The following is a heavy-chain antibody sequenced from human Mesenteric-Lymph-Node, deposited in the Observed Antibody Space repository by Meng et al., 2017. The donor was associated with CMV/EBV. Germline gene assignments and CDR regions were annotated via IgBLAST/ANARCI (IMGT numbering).Heavy chain of an antibody. V-gene: IGHV3-7*01. Sequence: GGSLRLSCAASGFAFSSYWMSWVRQTPGERLEWVANIKEDGGETYYVDSVKGRFTISRDNAKNSLFLQMSNLRAEDTAVYYCARGEDIAVVPVQAFDIWGQGTVVTVSS. CDR1: GFAFSSYW. CDR2: IKEDGGET. J-gene: IGHJ3*02. CDR3: ARGEDIAVVPVQAFDI. D-gene: IGHD2-2*01.